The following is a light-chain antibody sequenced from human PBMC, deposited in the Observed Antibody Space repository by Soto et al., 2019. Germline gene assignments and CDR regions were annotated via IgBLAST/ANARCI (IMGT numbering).Light chain of an antibody. J-gene: IGKJ2*01. CDR3: QQYNDSFPYT. Sequence: GDRVTITCRASQSISTWLAWYQQKPGTAPKLLIYKASTLESGVPSRFSGSRSGTEFTLTVSSLQPEDFATYFCQQYNDSFPYTFGQGTKLEIK. CDR2: KAS. V-gene: IGKV1-5*03. CDR1: QSISTW.